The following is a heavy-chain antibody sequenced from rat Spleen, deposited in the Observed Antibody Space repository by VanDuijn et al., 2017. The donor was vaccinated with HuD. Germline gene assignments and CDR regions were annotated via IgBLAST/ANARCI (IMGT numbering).Heavy chain of an antibody. CDR3: ARRHYGYTDYFDY. D-gene: IGHD1-6*01. Sequence: VQLKESGPGLVQPSQTLSLTCTVSGFSLTSYHVSWVRQPPGKGLEWVASISYEGSSTYYGDSVKGRFTISRDNAKSTLYLQMNSLRSEDTATYYCARRHYGYTDYFDYWGQGVMVTVSS. V-gene: IGHV5-22*01. CDR2: ISYEGSST. CDR1: GFSLTSYH. J-gene: IGHJ2*01.